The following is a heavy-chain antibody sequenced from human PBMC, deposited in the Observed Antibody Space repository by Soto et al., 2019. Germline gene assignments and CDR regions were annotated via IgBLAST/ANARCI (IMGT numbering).Heavy chain of an antibody. CDR3: AIDTAMMPGDAFDI. CDR1: GGTFSSYT. D-gene: IGHD5-18*01. Sequence: QVQLVQSGAEVQKPGSSVKVSCKASGGTFSSYTISWVRQAPGQGLEWMGRIIPILGIANYAQKFQGRVTITADKSTSTAYMELSILTSEDTAVYYCAIDTAMMPGDAFDIWGQGTMVTVSS. J-gene: IGHJ3*02. CDR2: IIPILGIA. V-gene: IGHV1-69*08.